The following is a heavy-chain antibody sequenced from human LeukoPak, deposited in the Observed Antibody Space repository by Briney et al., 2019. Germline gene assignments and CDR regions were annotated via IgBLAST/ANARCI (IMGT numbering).Heavy chain of an antibody. CDR3: GRDRTGSYYRDPDY. CDR2: ISSDGTNT. J-gene: IGHJ4*02. V-gene: IGHV3-30*04. D-gene: IGHD3-10*01. Sequence: GGSLRLSCSASGFTFSNYAIHWVRQAPGKGLQWVTVISSDGTNTYYADSVRGRFTISRDNSRDTLYLQMNSLRAEDTAVYYCGRDRTGSYYRDPDYWGQGTLVTVSS. CDR1: GFTFSNYA.